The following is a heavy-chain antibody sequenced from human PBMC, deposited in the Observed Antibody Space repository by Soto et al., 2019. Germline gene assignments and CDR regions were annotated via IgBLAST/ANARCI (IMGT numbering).Heavy chain of an antibody. CDR3: AKDKSCSDGVCYLDY. D-gene: IGHD2-15*01. J-gene: IGHJ4*01. CDR2: ISGSKGKT. V-gene: IGHV3-23*01. Sequence: PGGSLRLSCAASGFIFSNYAMSCVRQAPGKGLEWVSGISGSKGKTYYADYVKGRFTISRDNSKNTLFLQMNSLRAEDTAVYYCAKDKSCSDGVCYLDYWGQGTLVTVSS. CDR1: GFIFSNYA.